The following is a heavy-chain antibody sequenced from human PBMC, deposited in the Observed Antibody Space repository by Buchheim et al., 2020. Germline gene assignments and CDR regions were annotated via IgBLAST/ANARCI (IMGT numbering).Heavy chain of an antibody. CDR2: INHSGST. V-gene: IGHV4-34*01. D-gene: IGHD3-22*01. CDR3: ARTVNSRDSFDDYDSSGYLPNDY. CDR1: GGSFSGYY. J-gene: IGHJ4*02. Sequence: QVQLQQWGAGLLKPSETLSLTCAVYGGSFSGYYWSWIRQPPGKGLEWIGEINHSGSTNYNPSLKSRVTISVDTSKNQFSLKLSSVTAADTAVYYCARTVNSRDSFDDYDSSGYLPNDYWGQGTL.